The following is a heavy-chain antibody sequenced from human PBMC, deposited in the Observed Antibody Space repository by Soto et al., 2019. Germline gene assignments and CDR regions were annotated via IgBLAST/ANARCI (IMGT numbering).Heavy chain of an antibody. D-gene: IGHD1-1*01. Sequence: QVHLVQSGAEVKKPGASVNVSCKTSGYTFTRNGISWVRQAPGQGLEWMGWISPNSGNIKYAQKLQGRVIMTTDTSTSTAYMELRSLRSDDTAVCYCVKDRDRNIWPSGHVWGPGTTVTVSS. J-gene: IGHJ6*02. CDR1: GYTFTRNG. CDR3: VKDRDRNIWPSGHV. V-gene: IGHV1-18*01. CDR2: ISPNSGNI.